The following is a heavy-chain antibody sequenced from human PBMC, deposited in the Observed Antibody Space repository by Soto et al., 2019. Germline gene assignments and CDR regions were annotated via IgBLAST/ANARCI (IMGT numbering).Heavy chain of an antibody. Sequence: SDTLSLTGTVSGGSISSIGYYWGWIRQPPGKGLGGIGSIYYSGSTYYNPSLKSRCTISVDTSKNHFSLKLSSVTAADTSVYYCARHTPALSLSYHWGQGTLVTVSS. J-gene: IGHJ4*02. V-gene: IGHV4-39*01. D-gene: IGHD2-15*01. CDR1: GGSISSIGYY. CDR2: IYYSGST. CDR3: ARHTPALSLSYH.